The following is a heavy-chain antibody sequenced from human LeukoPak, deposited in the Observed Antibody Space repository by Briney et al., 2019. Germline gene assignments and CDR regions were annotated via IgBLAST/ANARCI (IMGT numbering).Heavy chain of an antibody. Sequence: ASVKVSCKASGGTFSSYAISWVRQAPGQGLEWMGRIIPIFGTANYAQKFQGRVTITADESTSTAYMELSRLRSEDTAVYYCARVPPPIAAREFDKYYFDYWGQGTLVTVSS. J-gene: IGHJ4*02. CDR1: GGTFSSYA. CDR3: ARVPPPIAAREFDKYYFDY. CDR2: IIPIFGTA. D-gene: IGHD6-6*01. V-gene: IGHV1-69*13.